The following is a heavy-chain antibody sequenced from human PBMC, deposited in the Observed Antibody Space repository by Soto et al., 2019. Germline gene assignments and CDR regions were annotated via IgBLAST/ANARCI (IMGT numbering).Heavy chain of an antibody. Sequence: QITLKESGPTLVKPTQTLTLTCTFSGFSLSTSGVGVGWIRQPPGKALEWLALIYWNDDKRYSPSLKSRLTITKDTSKNQVVLTMTNMDPVDTATYYCAHQNTYYDFWSGYYPTYYFDYWGQGTLVTVSS. V-gene: IGHV2-5*01. CDR3: AHQNTYYDFWSGYYPTYYFDY. CDR1: GFSLSTSGVG. D-gene: IGHD3-3*01. CDR2: IYWNDDK. J-gene: IGHJ4*02.